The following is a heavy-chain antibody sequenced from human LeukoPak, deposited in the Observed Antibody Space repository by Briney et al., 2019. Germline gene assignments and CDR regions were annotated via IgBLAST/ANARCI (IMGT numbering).Heavy chain of an antibody. CDR2: ISSSSSYI. CDR1: GFTFSSYS. D-gene: IGHD2-2*01. J-gene: IGHJ4*02. CDR3: ARDYCSSTSCYFDC. V-gene: IGHV3-21*01. Sequence: GGSLRLSCAASGFTFSSYSMNWVRQAPGKGLEWVSSISSSSSYIYYADSVKGRFTISRDNAKNSLYLQMNSLRAEDTAVYYCARDYCSSTSCYFDCWGQGTLVTVSP.